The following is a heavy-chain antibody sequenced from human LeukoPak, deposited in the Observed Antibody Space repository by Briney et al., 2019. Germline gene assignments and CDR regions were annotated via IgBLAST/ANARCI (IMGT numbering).Heavy chain of an antibody. CDR1: GFIFTDYW. V-gene: IGHV3-30*02. D-gene: IGHD7-27*01. CDR3: AKDPSPTGEGGEAY. Sequence: GGSMRLSCAASGFIFTDYWMHWVRQAPGKGLEWVAFIRYDGSNKYYADSVKGRFTISRDNSKNTLYLQMNSLRAEDTAVYYCAKDPSPTGEGGEAYWGQGTLVTVSS. CDR2: IRYDGSNK. J-gene: IGHJ4*02.